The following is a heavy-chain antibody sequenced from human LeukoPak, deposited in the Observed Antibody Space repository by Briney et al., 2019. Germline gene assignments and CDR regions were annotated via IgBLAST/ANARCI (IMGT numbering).Heavy chain of an antibody. CDR2: IYYSGST. CDR1: GGSISSSSYY. D-gene: IGHD3-22*01. CDR3: AREGYYDSSGYDVRFDP. V-gene: IGHV4-39*07. Sequence: KPSQTLSLTCTVSGGSISSSSYYWGWIRQPPGKWLEWIGSIYYSGSTYYNPSLKSRVTISVDTSKNQVSLKLSSVTAADTAVYYCAREGYYDSSGYDVRFDPWGQGTLVTVSS. J-gene: IGHJ5*02.